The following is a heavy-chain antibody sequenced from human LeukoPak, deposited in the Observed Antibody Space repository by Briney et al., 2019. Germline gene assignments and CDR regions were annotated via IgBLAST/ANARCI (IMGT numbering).Heavy chain of an antibody. J-gene: IGHJ4*02. D-gene: IGHD2-21*02. CDR2: INWNGGST. Sequence: PGGSLRLSCAASGFTFDDYGMSWVRHAPGKGLEWVSGINWNGGSTGYADSVKGRFTISRDNAKNSLYLQMNSLRAEDTAVYYCARDRGFWEVVTAPIRYWGQGTLVTVSS. V-gene: IGHV3-20*04. CDR1: GFTFDDYG. CDR3: ARDRGFWEVVTAPIRY.